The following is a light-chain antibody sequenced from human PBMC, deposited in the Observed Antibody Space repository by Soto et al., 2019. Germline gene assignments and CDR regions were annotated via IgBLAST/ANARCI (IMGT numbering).Light chain of an antibody. J-gene: IGLJ3*02. CDR3: VLYMGSGISV. CDR2: STN. V-gene: IGLV8-61*01. CDR1: SGSVSTSSY. Sequence: QTVVTQEPSFSVSPGGTVTLTCGLSSGSVSTSSYPSWYQQTPGQAPRTLIYSTNTLSSGVPDRFSGSIVGNKAALTITGAQADDDSDYYCVLYMGSGISVFGGGTKVTVL.